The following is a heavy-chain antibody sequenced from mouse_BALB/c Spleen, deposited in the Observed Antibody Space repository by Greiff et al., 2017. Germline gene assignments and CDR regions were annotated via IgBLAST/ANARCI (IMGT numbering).Heavy chain of an antibody. D-gene: IGHD1-2*01. Sequence: VQLQQPGAELVMPGASVKMSCKASGYTFTDYWMHWVKQRPGQGLEWIGAIDTSDSYTSYNQKFKGKATLTVDESSSTAYMQLSSLTSEDSAVYYCAREDAAGADYWGQGTTLTVSS. CDR1: GYTFTDYW. J-gene: IGHJ2*01. V-gene: IGHV1-69*01. CDR3: AREDAAGADY. CDR2: IDTSDSYT.